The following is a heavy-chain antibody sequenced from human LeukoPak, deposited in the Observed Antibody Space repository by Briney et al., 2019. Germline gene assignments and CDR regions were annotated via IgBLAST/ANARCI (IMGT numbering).Heavy chain of an antibody. CDR3: ARVYYYDSSGYYYVGGYFDY. CDR2: IYYSGYS. CDR1: GDSISSNDSY. D-gene: IGHD3-22*01. Sequence: PSETLSLTCTVSGDSISSNDSYWGWIRQPPGKGLEWIGSIYYSGYSYYNASLKSRVTISVDTSKNQFSLKLSSVTAADTAVYYCARVYYYDSSGYYYVGGYFDYWGQGTLVTVSS. V-gene: IGHV4-39*07. J-gene: IGHJ4*02.